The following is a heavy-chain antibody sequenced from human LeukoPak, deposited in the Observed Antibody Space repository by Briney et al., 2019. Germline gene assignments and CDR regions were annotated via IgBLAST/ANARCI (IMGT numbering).Heavy chain of an antibody. CDR3: ARHRGDYDY. CDR1: GGSISSSSYY. V-gene: IGHV4-39*01. Sequence: KPSETLSLTCTVSGGSISSSSYYWGWIRQPPGKGLEWIGEINHSGSTNYNPSLKSRVTISVDTSKNQFSLKLSSVTAADTAVYYCARHRGDYDYWGQGTLVTVSS. D-gene: IGHD4-17*01. J-gene: IGHJ4*02. CDR2: INHSGST.